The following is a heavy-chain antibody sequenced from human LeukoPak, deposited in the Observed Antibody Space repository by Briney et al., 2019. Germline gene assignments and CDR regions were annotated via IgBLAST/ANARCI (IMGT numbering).Heavy chain of an antibody. J-gene: IGHJ5*02. D-gene: IGHD2-15*01. CDR1: GGTFSSYA. Sequence: GASVKVSCKASGGTFSSYAISWVRQAPGQGLEWMGGIIPIFGTANYAQKFQGRVTSTADESTSTAYMELSSLRSEDTAVYYCARVREAYIVFLPGFDPWGQGTLVTVSS. CDR2: IIPIFGTA. V-gene: IGHV1-69*13. CDR3: ARVREAYIVFLPGFDP.